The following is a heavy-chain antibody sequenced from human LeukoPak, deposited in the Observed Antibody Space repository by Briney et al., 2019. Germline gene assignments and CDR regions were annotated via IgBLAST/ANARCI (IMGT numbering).Heavy chain of an antibody. CDR2: ISSSGIST. Sequence: GGSLRLSCAASGFMFGNHAMSWVRQAPGKGLEWVSAISSSGISTYYADAVKGRFTISRDNSKNTLYLQMNNLRAEDTAVYYCATPRGTVTTGAVYWGQGTLVTVSS. J-gene: IGHJ4*02. V-gene: IGHV3-23*01. D-gene: IGHD4-17*01. CDR3: ATPRGTVTTGAVY. CDR1: GFMFGNHA.